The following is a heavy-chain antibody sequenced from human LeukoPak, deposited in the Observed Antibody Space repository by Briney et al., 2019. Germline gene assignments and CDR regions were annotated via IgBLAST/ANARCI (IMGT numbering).Heavy chain of an antibody. D-gene: IGHD3-3*01. CDR3: ATERLGIFEF. Sequence: PGGSLRLSCTASTFTFSDDYMGWIRQAPGKGPEWVSSISPGSSYKFCADSVEGRFTISRDDAKNSVYLQMYNLRVDDTAVYYCATERLGIFEFWGQGSLVTVSS. V-gene: IGHV3-11*05. CDR2: ISPGSSYK. CDR1: TFTFSDDY. J-gene: IGHJ4*02.